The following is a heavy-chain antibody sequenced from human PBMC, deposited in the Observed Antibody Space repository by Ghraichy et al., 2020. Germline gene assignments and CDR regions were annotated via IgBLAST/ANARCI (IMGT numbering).Heavy chain of an antibody. J-gene: IGHJ4*02. CDR1: GFTFSNYG. V-gene: IGHV3-33*01. D-gene: IGHD1-26*01. CDR2: IWYVGSNK. CDR3: ARRRSGYFDY. Sequence: GGSLRLSCAASGFTFSNYGMQWVRQAPGKGLEWVAVIWYVGSNKYYADSVKGRFTISRDNSKNTLYLQMNSLRAEDTAVYYCARRRSGYFDYWGQGALDTVSS.